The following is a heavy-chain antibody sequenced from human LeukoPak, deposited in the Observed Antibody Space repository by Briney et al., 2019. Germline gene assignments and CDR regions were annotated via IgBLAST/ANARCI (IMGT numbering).Heavy chain of an antibody. D-gene: IGHD2-21*02. CDR1: GGSISSYY. Sequence: SETLSLTCTVSGGSISSYYWSWIRQPPGKGLEWIGYIYYSGSTNYNPSLKSRVTISVDTSKNQFSLKLSSVTAADTAVYYCARDNCGGDCYSNWFDPWGQGTLVTVSS. V-gene: IGHV4-59*01. CDR3: ARDNCGGDCYSNWFDP. CDR2: IYYSGST. J-gene: IGHJ5*02.